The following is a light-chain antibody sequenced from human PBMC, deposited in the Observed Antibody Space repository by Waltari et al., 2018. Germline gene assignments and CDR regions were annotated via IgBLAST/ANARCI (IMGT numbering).Light chain of an antibody. Sequence: ETVVTQSPATLSVSPGARATLSWRTSQTIGRSLAWYQQKPGQAPRLVIYGASIRATGIPPRFSGSGSETEFALTISGLQSEDFAVYYCQQYNNWPPGTFGQGTKVEI. CDR3: QQYNNWPPGT. CDR2: GAS. J-gene: IGKJ1*01. CDR1: QTIGRS. V-gene: IGKV3-15*01.